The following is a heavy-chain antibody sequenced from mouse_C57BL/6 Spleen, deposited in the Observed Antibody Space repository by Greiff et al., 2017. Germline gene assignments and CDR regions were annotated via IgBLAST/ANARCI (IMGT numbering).Heavy chain of an antibody. J-gene: IGHJ4*01. CDR2: LDPNSGGT. CDR3: ARGGSSYRYYAMDY. Sequence: QVQLQQPGAELVKPGASVKLSCKASGYTFTSYWMHWVKQRPGRGLEWIGRLDPNSGGTTYNEKFKSKATLTVDKPSSTAYMQLSSLTSEDSAVYYCARGGSSYRYYAMDYWGQGTSVTVSS. CDR1: GYTFTSYW. D-gene: IGHD1-1*01. V-gene: IGHV1-72*01.